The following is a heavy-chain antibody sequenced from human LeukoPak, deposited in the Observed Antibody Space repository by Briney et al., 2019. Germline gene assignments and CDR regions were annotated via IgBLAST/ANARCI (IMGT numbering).Heavy chain of an antibody. J-gene: IGHJ4*02. CDR2: ISGSGYST. D-gene: IGHD3-9*01. CDR1: GFTFSSYV. CDR3: ARDILTGYPALDY. Sequence: GGSLRLSCAASGFTFSSYVMSWVRQATGKGLEWLSVISGSGYSTYYADSVKGRFTISRDNSKSTLYLQMNSLRAEDTAVYYCARDILTGYPALDYWGQGTLVTVSS. V-gene: IGHV3-23*01.